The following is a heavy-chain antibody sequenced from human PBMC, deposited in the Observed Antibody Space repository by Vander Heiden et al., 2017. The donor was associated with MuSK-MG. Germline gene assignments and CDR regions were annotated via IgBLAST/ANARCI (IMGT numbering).Heavy chain of an antibody. J-gene: IGHJ6*03. Sequence: EVQLVQSGAEVKKPGATVKISCKVSEYTFPDYYMHWVQQSPGNRLEWMGFVDPEDGEQKYAEKFQGRVTITADTSTDKAYMELSSLRSEDTAVYYCATESWNNYYYYYKDVWGKGNTVTVSS. CDR1: EYTFPDYY. CDR2: VDPEDGEQ. D-gene: IGHD1-1*01. V-gene: IGHV1-69-2*01. CDR3: ATESWNNYYYYYKDV.